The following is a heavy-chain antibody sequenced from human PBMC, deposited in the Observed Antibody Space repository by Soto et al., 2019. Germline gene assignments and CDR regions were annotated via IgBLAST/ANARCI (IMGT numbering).Heavy chain of an antibody. V-gene: IGHV1-58*02. D-gene: IGHD5-12*01. J-gene: IGHJ3*02. CDR3: AAGVTYDGNFDI. CDR2: IVVGSGTT. Sequence: ASVKASCKASGYTFTSYAMHWVRQAPGQRLEWMGWIVVGSGTTNYAQKFQERVSITRDMSARTAYMELSSLRSEDTAVYYCAAGVTYDGNFDIWGQGTMVT. CDR1: GYTFTSYA.